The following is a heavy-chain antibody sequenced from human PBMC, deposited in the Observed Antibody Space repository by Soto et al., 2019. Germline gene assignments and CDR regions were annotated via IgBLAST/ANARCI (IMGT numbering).Heavy chain of an antibody. CDR3: AKGYSGYDYAN. Sequence: GGSLRLSCAASGFTFSSYWMHWVRQAPGKGLVWVSRINSDGRSTTYADSVKGRFTISRDNAKNTLYLQMNSLSAEDTAVYFCAKGYSGYDYANWGQGSLVTGSS. V-gene: IGHV3-74*01. CDR1: GFTFSSYW. J-gene: IGHJ4*02. CDR2: INSDGRST. D-gene: IGHD5-12*01.